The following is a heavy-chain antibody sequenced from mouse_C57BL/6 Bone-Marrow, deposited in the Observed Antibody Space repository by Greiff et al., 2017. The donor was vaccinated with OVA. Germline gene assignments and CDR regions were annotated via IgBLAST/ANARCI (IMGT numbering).Heavy chain of an antibody. CDR2: IYPGGGYT. CDR1: GYTFTNYW. V-gene: IGHV1-63*01. Sequence: VKLMESGAELVRPGTSVKMSCKASGYTFTNYWIGWAKQRPGHGLEWIGDIYPGGGYTNYNEKFKGKATLTADKSSSTAYMQFSSLTSEDSAIYYCASRGLLRSSFDVWGTGTTVTVSS. CDR3: ASRGLLRSSFDV. D-gene: IGHD1-1*01. J-gene: IGHJ1*03.